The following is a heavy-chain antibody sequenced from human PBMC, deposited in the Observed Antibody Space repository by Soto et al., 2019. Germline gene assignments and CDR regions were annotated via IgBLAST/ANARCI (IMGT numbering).Heavy chain of an antibody. CDR3: ACGISTAEVVFDY. D-gene: IGHD6-13*01. Sequence: GGSLRLSCAASGFTFSSYWMHWDRQAPGKGLVWVSRVNSDGSSTSYADSVKGRFTISRDNAKNTLYLQMNSLRAEDTAIYYCACGISTAEVVFDYWGQGTLVTVSS. CDR1: GFTFSSYW. V-gene: IGHV3-74*01. J-gene: IGHJ4*02. CDR2: VNSDGSST.